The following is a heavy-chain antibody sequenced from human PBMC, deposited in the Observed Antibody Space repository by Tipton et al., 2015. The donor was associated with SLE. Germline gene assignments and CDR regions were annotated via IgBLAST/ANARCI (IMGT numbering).Heavy chain of an antibody. J-gene: IGHJ4*02. D-gene: IGHD1-7*01. Sequence: TLSLTCTVSDDSITNSRYYWAWIRQPPGKGLQWIGSVSFSRTVDYDPSLTSRTSVSLDTSKKQLSLKLASVTAADTAAYYCVRHQSGTMESVWGQGTLVIVSS. V-gene: IGHV4-39*07. CDR2: VSFSRTV. CDR3: VRHQSGTMESV. CDR1: DDSITNSRYY.